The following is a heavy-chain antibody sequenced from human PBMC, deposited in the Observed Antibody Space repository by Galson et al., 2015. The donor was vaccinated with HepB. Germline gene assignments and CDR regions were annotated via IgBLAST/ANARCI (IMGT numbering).Heavy chain of an antibody. V-gene: IGHV4-59*08. CDR2: IYYSGST. Sequence: SETLSLTCTVSGGSISSYYWSWIRQPPGKGLEWIGYIYYSGSTNYNPSLKSRVTISVDTSKNQFSLKLSSVTAADTAVYYCARHPGGAVTPYWYFDLWGRGTLVTVSS. D-gene: IGHD4-17*01. CDR3: ARHPGGAVTPYWYFDL. J-gene: IGHJ2*01. CDR1: GGSISSYY.